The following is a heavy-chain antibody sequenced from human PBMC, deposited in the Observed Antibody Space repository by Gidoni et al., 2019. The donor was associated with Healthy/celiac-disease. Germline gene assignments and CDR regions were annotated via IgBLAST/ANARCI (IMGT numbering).Heavy chain of an antibody. D-gene: IGHD3-3*01. V-gene: IGHV3-48*03. Sequence: EVQLVESGGGLVQPGWSLRLSCAASGFTFIRYEMNWVRQAPGKGLEWVSYISSSGSTIYYADSVKGRLTISRDNAKNSMYLQMNSLRAEDTAVYYCARGARYDFWSGYYDYWGQGTLVTVSS. CDR2: ISSSGSTI. CDR1: GFTFIRYE. J-gene: IGHJ4*02. CDR3: ARGARYDFWSGYYDY.